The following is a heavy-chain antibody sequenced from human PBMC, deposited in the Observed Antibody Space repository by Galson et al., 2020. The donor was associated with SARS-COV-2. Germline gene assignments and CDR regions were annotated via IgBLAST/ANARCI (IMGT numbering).Heavy chain of an antibody. CDR3: AREVSPGGGFGGFDP. Sequence: ASVKVSCKTSGYAFISYPINWVRPAPGHGLEWIGWININTGSPRYAQGLTGRFVFSVDTSVNTAYLQISGLQAEDTAVYYCAREVSPGGGFGGFDPWGQGTLVTVAS. V-gene: IGHV7-4-1*02. D-gene: IGHD3-10*01. J-gene: IGHJ5*02. CDR2: ININTGSP. CDR1: GYAFISYP.